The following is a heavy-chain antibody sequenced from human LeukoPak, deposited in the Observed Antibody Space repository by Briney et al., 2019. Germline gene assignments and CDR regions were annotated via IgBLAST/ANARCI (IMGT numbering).Heavy chain of an antibody. CDR1: GFTFNNYD. D-gene: IGHD3-16*01. CDR2: IRYDGSNK. V-gene: IGHV3-30*02. J-gene: IGHJ6*03. CDR3: AKGLRTGVGPYMGYHYYMDV. Sequence: GGSLRLSCVASGFTFNNYDMHWVRQAPGKGLEWVAFIRYDGSNKYYADSVKGRFTISRDNSYNTVSLQMNSLRDEDTGVYYCAKGLRTGVGPYMGYHYYMDVWGKGATVTVSS.